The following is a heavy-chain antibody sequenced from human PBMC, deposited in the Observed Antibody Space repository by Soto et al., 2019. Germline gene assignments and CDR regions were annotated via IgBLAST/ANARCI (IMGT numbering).Heavy chain of an antibody. CDR3: ARGRTIVSPGN. CDR2: FNPNSGDT. V-gene: IGHV1-2*02. Sequence: QVQLVQSGAEVKKPGASVKVSCKASGYTFTGYQMHWVRQAPGQGLEWMGWFNPNSGDTNYTQKFQGRVTMTGDTSISTAYMELNRLTSDDTAVYFCARGRTIVSPGNWGQGTLVSVSS. CDR1: GYTFTGYQ. D-gene: IGHD1-1*01. J-gene: IGHJ4*02.